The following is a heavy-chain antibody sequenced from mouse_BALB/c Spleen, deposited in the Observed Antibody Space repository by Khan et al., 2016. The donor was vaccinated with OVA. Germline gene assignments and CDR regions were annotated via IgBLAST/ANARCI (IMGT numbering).Heavy chain of an antibody. V-gene: IGHV1-87*01. D-gene: IGHD2-14*01. Sequence: QVQLKESGAELARPGASVKLSCKASGYTFTSYWMQWVKQRPGQGLEWIGTIYPGDGDTRYTQKFKGKATLTADKSSSTVYMQLSSLTSEDSAVYYCASDRYDYFDYWGQGTTLTVSS. CDR2: IYPGDGDT. CDR3: ASDRYDYFDY. CDR1: GYTFTSYW. J-gene: IGHJ2*01.